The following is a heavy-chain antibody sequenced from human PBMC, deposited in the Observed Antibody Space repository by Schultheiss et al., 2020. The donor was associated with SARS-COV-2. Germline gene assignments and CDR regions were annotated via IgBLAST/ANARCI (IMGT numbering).Heavy chain of an antibody. Sequence: GGSLRLSCAASGFTFSNAWMSWVRQAPGKGLEWVSAISGSGGSTYYADSVKGRFTISRDNSKNTLYLQMNSLRAEDTAVYYCAKVPLRVPAARDYYYMDVWGKGTTVTVSS. CDR3: AKVPLRVPAARDYYYMDV. V-gene: IGHV3-23*01. J-gene: IGHJ6*03. CDR1: GFTFSNAW. D-gene: IGHD2-2*01. CDR2: ISGSGGST.